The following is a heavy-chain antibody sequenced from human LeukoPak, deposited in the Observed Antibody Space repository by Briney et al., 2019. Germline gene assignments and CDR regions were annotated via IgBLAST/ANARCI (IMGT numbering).Heavy chain of an antibody. V-gene: IGHV3-66*01. CDR2: IYSGGST. CDR1: GFTVSSNY. D-gene: IGHD2-2*02. J-gene: IGHJ6*03. Sequence: GGSLRLSCAASGFTVSSNYMSWVRQAPGKGLEWVSVIYSGGSTYYADSVKGRFTISRDNSKNTLYLQMNSLRAEDTAVYYCARAYQLLYGDPYYMDVWGKGTTVTVSS. CDR3: ARAYQLLYGDPYYMDV.